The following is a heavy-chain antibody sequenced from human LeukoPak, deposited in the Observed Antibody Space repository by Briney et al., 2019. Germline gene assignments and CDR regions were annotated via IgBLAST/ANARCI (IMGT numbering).Heavy chain of an antibody. CDR2: IYYSGST. D-gene: IGHD6-19*01. Sequence: SETLSLTCAVYGGSFSGYYWSWIRQPPGKGLEWIGYIYYSGSTNYNPSLKSRVTISVDTSKNQFSLKLSSVTTADTAVYYCARSPARAGTSFDYWGQGTLVTVSS. CDR1: GGSFSGYY. J-gene: IGHJ4*02. V-gene: IGHV4-59*08. CDR3: ARSPARAGTSFDY.